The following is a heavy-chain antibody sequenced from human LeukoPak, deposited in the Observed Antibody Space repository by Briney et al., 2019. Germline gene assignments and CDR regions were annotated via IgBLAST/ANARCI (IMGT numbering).Heavy chain of an antibody. CDR2: INHSGST. CDR1: GGSFSGYY. CDR3: AREMAISIVATDP. D-gene: IGHD5-12*01. V-gene: IGHV4-34*01. J-gene: IGHJ5*02. Sequence: SETLSLTCAVYGGSFSGYYWSWIRQPPGKGLEWIGEINHSGSTNYNPSLKSRVTISVDTSKNQFSLKLSSVTAADTAVYYCAREMAISIVATDPWGQGTLVTVSS.